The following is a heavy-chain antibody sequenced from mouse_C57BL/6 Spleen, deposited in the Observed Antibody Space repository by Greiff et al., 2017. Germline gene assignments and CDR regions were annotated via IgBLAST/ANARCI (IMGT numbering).Heavy chain of an antibody. CDR2: IDPEDGDT. V-gene: IGHV14-1*01. CDR1: GFNIKDYY. CDR3: TTWGYSNYGRLYYFDY. Sequence: EVHLVESGAELVRPGASVKLSCTASGFNIKDYYMHWVKLRPEQGLEWIGRIDPEDGDTEYAPKFQGKATMTADTSSNTAYLQLSSLTSEDTAVYYCTTWGYSNYGRLYYFDYWGQGTTLTVSS. J-gene: IGHJ2*01. D-gene: IGHD2-5*01.